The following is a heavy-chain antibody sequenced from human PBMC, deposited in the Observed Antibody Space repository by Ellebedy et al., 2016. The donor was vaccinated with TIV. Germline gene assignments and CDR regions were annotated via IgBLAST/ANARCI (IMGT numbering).Heavy chain of an antibody. CDR3: AGTVVAANNWFNP. Sequence: MPSETLSLTCTVSGGSISSYYWSWIRQPAGKGLEWIGRIYTSGSTNYNPSLQSRVTMSVDTSKNQFSLKLSSVTAADTAVYYCAGTVVAANNWFNPWGQGTLVTVSS. D-gene: IGHD2-15*01. CDR1: GGSISSYY. J-gene: IGHJ5*02. CDR2: IYTSGST. V-gene: IGHV4-4*07.